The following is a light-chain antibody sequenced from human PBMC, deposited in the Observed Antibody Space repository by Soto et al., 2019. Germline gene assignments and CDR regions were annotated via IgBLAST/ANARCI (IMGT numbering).Light chain of an antibody. CDR2: AAS. CDR1: QRIISY. V-gene: IGKV1-39*01. CDR3: QQSYSTPYT. Sequence: DIQMTQSPSSLSASVGDRVTITCRASQRIISYLNWYQQKPGKAPKLLIYAASSLQGGVPSRFSGSGSGTDFTLTISILQPEDFATYYCQQSYSTPYTFGQGTKLEIK. J-gene: IGKJ2*01.